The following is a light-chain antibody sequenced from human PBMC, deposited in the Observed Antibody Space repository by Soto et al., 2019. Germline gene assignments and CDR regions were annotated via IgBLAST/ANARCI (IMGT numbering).Light chain of an antibody. CDR3: CSYAGSSTYV. CDR1: SSDVGSYNL. J-gene: IGLJ1*01. V-gene: IGLV2-23*02. CDR2: EVS. Sequence: QSVLTQPASVSGCPGQSITSSCTGASSDVGSYNLVSWYQQHPGKAPKLMIYEVSKRPSGVSNRFSGSKSGNTASLTISGLQAEDEADYYCCSYAGSSTYVFGTGTKVTVL.